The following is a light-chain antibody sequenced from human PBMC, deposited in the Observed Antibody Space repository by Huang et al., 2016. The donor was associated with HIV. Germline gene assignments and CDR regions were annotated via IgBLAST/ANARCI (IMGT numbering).Light chain of an antibody. CDR2: AAS. V-gene: IGKV1-39*01. Sequence: DIQMTQSPSSLSASVGDRVTITCRASQSISYYLNWYQYKPGKAPKLLIYAASTLQSEVPSRFSGSGSGTDFTLTISNLQSEDFATYYCQHSFSTPWTFGQGTKVEIK. J-gene: IGKJ1*01. CDR1: QSISYY. CDR3: QHSFSTPWT.